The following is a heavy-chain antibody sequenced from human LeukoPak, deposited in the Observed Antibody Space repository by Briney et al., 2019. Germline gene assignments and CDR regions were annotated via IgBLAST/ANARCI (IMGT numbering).Heavy chain of an antibody. J-gene: IGHJ4*02. CDR2: TNPSTGGT. D-gene: IGHD2-2*01. CDR1: GYTFTGSY. V-gene: IGHV1-2*02. CDR3: ARGGAFCSITTCHEFDH. Sequence: ASVKVSCKTSGYTFTGSYLHWVRQVPGQGLEWMGWTNPSTGGTKSAQQFEGRVTMTRDKSNTTGYLELRSLRLDDTATYYCARGGAFCSITTCHEFDHWGQGTLVIVSS.